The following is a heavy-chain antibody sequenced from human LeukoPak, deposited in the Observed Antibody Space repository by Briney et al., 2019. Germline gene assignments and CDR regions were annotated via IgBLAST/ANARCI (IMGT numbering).Heavy chain of an antibody. D-gene: IGHD1-26*01. CDR1: DYSFSSYG. V-gene: IGHV1-18*01. J-gene: IGHJ5*02. CDR3: ARLISGVGGTPGGNWFDP. CDR2: ISAFTGNT. Sequence: ASVKVSCKTSDYSFSSYGFTWVRQAPGQGLEWMGWISAFTGNTTYAQKFQGRVTMTTDSTSSTAYMELRSLTSDDTAVYYCARLISGVGGTPGGNWFDPWGQGSLVSVSS.